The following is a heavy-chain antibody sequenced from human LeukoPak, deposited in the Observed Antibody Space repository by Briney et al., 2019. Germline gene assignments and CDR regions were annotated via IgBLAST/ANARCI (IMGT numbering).Heavy chain of an antibody. D-gene: IGHD6-13*01. CDR1: GFTFRSYS. CDR3: ARDLAAAGLVY. CDR2: ISSSSSYI. V-gene: IGHV3-21*01. Sequence: GGSLRLSCAASGFTFRSYSMNWVRQAPGKGLEWVSSISSSSSYIYYADSVKGRFTISRDSAKNSLYLQMNSLRADDTAVYYCARDLAAAGLVYWGQGTLVTVSS. J-gene: IGHJ4*02.